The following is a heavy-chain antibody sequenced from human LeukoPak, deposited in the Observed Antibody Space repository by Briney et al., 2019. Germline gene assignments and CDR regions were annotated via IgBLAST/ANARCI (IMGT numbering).Heavy chain of an antibody. CDR1: GYTFTSRY. CDR2: INPSGGGT. D-gene: IGHD3-22*01. CDR3: ARGYYDTRGSAFDI. V-gene: IGHV1-46*01. J-gene: IGHJ3*02. Sequence: ASVKVSCKASGYTFTSRYMHWVRQAPGQGLEWMGIINPSGGGTSYAQKFQGRVTMTGDTSTSTVYMDLSSLRSEDTAMYYCARGYYDTRGSAFDIWGQGTMVTVSS.